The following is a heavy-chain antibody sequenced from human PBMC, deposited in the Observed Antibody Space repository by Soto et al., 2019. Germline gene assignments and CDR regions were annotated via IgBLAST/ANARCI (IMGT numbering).Heavy chain of an antibody. CDR1: GYTFTSYA. D-gene: IGHD6-19*01. V-gene: IGHV1-3*01. Sequence: QVQLVQSGAEVKKPGASVKVSCKASGYTFTSYAMHWVRQAPGQRLEWMGWINAGNGNTKYSQKFQGRVTITRDTSASTAHMELSSLRSEDTAVYYCARAGGAVAGPYIWFDPWGQGTLVTVSS. J-gene: IGHJ5*02. CDR3: ARAGGAVAGPYIWFDP. CDR2: INAGNGNT.